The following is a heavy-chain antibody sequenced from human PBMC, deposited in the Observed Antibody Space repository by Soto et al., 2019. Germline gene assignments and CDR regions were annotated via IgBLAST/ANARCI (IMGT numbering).Heavy chain of an antibody. V-gene: IGHV3-30-3*01. J-gene: IGHJ6*02. CDR3: ARDYSNYVFYSYSGMDV. Sequence: QVQLVESGRGVVQPGRSLRLSCAASGFTFSSYAMHWVRQAPGKGLEWVAVISYDGSNKYYADSVKGRFTISRDNSKNTLYLQMNSLRAEDTAVYYCARDYSNYVFYSYSGMDVWGQGTTVTVSS. CDR1: GFTFSSYA. D-gene: IGHD4-4*01. CDR2: ISYDGSNK.